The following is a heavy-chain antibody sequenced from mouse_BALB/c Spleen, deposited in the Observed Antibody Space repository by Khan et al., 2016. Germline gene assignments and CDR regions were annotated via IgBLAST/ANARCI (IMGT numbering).Heavy chain of an antibody. CDR3: AEVLGLLGY. CDR2: ISYSGST. V-gene: IGHV3-2*02. CDR1: GYSITSDYA. Sequence: EVQLQESGPGLVKPSQSLSLTCTVTGYSITSDYAWNWIRQFPGNKLEWMGYISYSGSTSYNPSLKSRISITRDTSKNQFFLRLNSVTTADTATYYCAEVLGLLGYCGQGTLVTVS. J-gene: IGHJ3*02. D-gene: IGHD2-14*01.